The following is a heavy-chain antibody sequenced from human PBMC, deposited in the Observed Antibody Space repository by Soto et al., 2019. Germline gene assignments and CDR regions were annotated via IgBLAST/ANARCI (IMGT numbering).Heavy chain of an antibody. CDR3: ARARAAAGTFGSYYYYYGMDV. CDR2: IYHSGST. J-gene: IGHJ6*02. V-gene: IGHV4-4*02. D-gene: IGHD6-13*01. Sequence: SETLSLTCAVSGGSISSSNWWSWVRQPPGKGLEWIGEIYHSGSTNNNPTLKSRVTISVDKSKNQFSLKLSSVTAADTAVYYCARARAAAGTFGSYYYYYGMDVGGQGTRVTVSS. CDR1: GGSISSSNW.